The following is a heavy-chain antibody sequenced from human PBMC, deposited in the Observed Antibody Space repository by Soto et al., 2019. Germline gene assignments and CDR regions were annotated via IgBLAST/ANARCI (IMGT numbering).Heavy chain of an antibody. CDR2: INPNSGGT. Sequence: QVQLVQSGAEVKKPGASVKVSCKASGYTFTSNYMHWVRQAPGQGLEWMGWINPNSGGTYYAQKFQGRVTMTRDTSISTVSMELSRLRSDDTAMYYCARVPSQQWLFKYYFDYWGQGTLVTVAS. J-gene: IGHJ4*02. CDR3: ARVPSQQWLFKYYFDY. CDR1: GYTFTSNY. V-gene: IGHV1-2*02. D-gene: IGHD6-19*01.